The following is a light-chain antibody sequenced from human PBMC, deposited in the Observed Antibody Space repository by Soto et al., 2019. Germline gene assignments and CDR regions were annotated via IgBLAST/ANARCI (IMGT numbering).Light chain of an antibody. Sequence: DIQLTQSPSFLSASVGDXVTFTXQASQDITTYLNWYQQKPGKAPXLLIFDASSLKTGVPSRFSGSGSGTHFTLVISSLQPEDVAMYYCQQFDNFPITFGQGTRLEI. CDR1: QDITTY. CDR2: DAS. CDR3: QQFDNFPIT. V-gene: IGKV1-33*01. J-gene: IGKJ5*01.